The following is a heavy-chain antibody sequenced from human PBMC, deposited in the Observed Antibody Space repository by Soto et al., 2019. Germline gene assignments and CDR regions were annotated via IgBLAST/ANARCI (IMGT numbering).Heavy chain of an antibody. V-gene: IGHV3-64*02. J-gene: IGHJ4*02. CDR3: ARGRAAYYFDY. CDR1: VFTFSSYP. CDR2: TSGDGRIM. Sequence: GGSLRLYCAASVFTFSSYPMHWVRQAPGKGLEHVSSTSGDGRIMYYLDSVKGRFAISRDNSKNTLYLQMGSLRTEDMAVYYCARGRAAYYFDYWGQGALVTVSS. D-gene: IGHD6-25*01.